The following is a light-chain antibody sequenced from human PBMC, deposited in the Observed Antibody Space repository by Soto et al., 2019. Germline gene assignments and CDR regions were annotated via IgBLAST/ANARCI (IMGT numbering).Light chain of an antibody. CDR2: DTS. Sequence: IVLTQSPGTLSLSPGERTTHSCRASQSVRNNNLAWYQQKPGQAPRFLMYDTSSRATGIPDRFSGSGSGTDFTLTISRLEPEDFAVYYCQQYGSSPLTFGGGTKVDIK. J-gene: IGKJ4*01. CDR1: QSVRNNN. V-gene: IGKV3-20*01. CDR3: QQYGSSPLT.